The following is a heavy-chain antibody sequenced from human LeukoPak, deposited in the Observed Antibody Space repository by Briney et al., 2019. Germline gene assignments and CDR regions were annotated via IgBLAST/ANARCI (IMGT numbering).Heavy chain of an antibody. J-gene: IGHJ4*02. CDR2: IYTSGST. Sequence: SQTLSLTCTVSGGSISSGSYYWSWIRQPAGKGLEWIGRIYTSGSTNYNPSLKSRVTISVDTSKNQFSLKLSSVTAADTAVYYCARGPEEGDYEYYFDYWGQGTLVTVSS. CDR3: ARGPEEGDYEYYFDY. CDR1: GGSISSGSYY. V-gene: IGHV4-61*02. D-gene: IGHD4-17*01.